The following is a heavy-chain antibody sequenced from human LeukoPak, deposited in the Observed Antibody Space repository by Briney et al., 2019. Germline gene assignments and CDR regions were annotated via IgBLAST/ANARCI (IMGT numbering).Heavy chain of an antibody. CDR2: INPNSGGT. J-gene: IGHJ4*02. V-gene: IGHV1-2*02. Sequence: ASVTVSCTASGYTFTGYYMHWVRQAPGQGLEWMGCINPNSGGTNYAQKFQGRVTMTSDTSISTAYMELSRLRSDDTAVYYCARGRGTTELDYWGQGTLVTVSS. CDR1: GYTFTGYY. CDR3: ARGRGTTELDY. D-gene: IGHD3-16*01.